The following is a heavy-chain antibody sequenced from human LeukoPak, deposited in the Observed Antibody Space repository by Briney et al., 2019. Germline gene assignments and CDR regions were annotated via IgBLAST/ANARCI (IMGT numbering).Heavy chain of an antibody. CDR3: ARGDYYDSSGFRFDP. D-gene: IGHD3-22*01. J-gene: IGHJ5*02. V-gene: IGHV4-34*01. CDR2: INHSGST. Sequence: SVTLSLTCAVYGGSFSGYYWSWIRQPPGKGLEWIGEINHSGSTNYNPSLKSRVTISVDTSKNQFSLKLSSVTAADTAVYYCARGDYYDSSGFRFDPWGQGTLVTVSS. CDR1: GGSFSGYY.